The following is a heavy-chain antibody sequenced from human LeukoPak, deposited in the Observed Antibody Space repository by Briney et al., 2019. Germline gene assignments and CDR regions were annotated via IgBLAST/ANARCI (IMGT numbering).Heavy chain of an antibody. Sequence: GGSLRLSCAASGFTFSSYWMNWVRQAPGKGLEWVANIKQDGSEKYYVDSVKGRFTISRDNAKNSLYLQMNSLRAEDTAVYYCASGKYSSSSSGFDYWGQGTLVTVSS. CDR3: ASGKYSSSSSGFDY. J-gene: IGHJ4*02. CDR1: GFTFSSYW. D-gene: IGHD6-6*01. V-gene: IGHV3-7*01. CDR2: IKQDGSEK.